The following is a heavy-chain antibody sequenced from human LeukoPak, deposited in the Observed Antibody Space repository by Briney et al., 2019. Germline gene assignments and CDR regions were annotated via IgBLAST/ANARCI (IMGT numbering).Heavy chain of an antibody. CDR2: IYTSGST. CDR3: ARGGIVPAARWLDP. D-gene: IGHD2-2*01. J-gene: IGHJ5*02. V-gene: IGHV4-61*02. CDR1: GGSISSGSYY. Sequence: PSETLSLTCTVSGGSISSGSYYWSWIRQPAGKGLEWIGRIYTSGSTNYNPSLKSRVTISVDTSKNQFSLKLSSVTAADTAVYYCARGGIVPAARWLDPWGQGTLVTVSS.